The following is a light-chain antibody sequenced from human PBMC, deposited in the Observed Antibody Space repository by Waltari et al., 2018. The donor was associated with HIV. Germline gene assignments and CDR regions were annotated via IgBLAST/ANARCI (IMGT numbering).Light chain of an antibody. CDR3: SSYAGSYIWV. CDR1: SNDVGAYGF. V-gene: IGLV2-11*01. CDR2: DVI. Sequence: QSALTQPRSVSGSPGQSVTISCTGTSNDVGAYGFVSWYQHHPGKAPRLMIFDVISRPSGVPDRFSGSKSGSTASLTISGLQAEDEADYYCSSYAGSYIWVFGGGTKLTVL. J-gene: IGLJ3*02.